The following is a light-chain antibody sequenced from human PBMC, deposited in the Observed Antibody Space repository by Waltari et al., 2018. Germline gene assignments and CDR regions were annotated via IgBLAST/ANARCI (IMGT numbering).Light chain of an antibody. CDR2: DVS. CDR1: SSDIGGYNY. CDR3: TSYTSTNTVI. Sequence: QSVLTQPASVSGSPGQSITISCTGTSSDIGGYNYVSWYQQHPGKAPKLMIYDVSRWPSGVSHRFSGSKSGNMASLTISGLQAEDEAHYYCTSYTSTNTVIFGGGTKVTVL. V-gene: IGLV2-14*03. J-gene: IGLJ2*01.